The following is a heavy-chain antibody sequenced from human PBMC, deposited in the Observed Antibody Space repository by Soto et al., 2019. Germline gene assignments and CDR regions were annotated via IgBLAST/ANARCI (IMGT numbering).Heavy chain of an antibody. CDR1: GGSISSGGYY. CDR2: IYYSGST. V-gene: IGHV4-39*01. Sequence: SETLSLTCTVSGGSISSGGYYWGWIRQPPGKGLEWIGSIYYSGSTYYNPSLKSRVTISVDTSKNQFSLKLSSVTAADTAVYYCARRNTYYDILTGSTNWFDPWGQGTLVTVSS. D-gene: IGHD3-9*01. CDR3: ARRNTYYDILTGSTNWFDP. J-gene: IGHJ5*02.